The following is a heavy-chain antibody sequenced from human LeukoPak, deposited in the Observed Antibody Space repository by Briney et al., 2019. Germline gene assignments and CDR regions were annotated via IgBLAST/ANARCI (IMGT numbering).Heavy chain of an antibody. V-gene: IGHV4-59*01. D-gene: IGHD2-15*01. CDR2: IYYSGST. CDR3: ASVGDCSGGSCYDY. CDR1: GGSISNYY. J-gene: IGHJ4*02. Sequence: SETLSLTCTVSGGSISNYYWSWIRQPPGKGLEWIGYIYYSGSTNYNPSLKSRVTISVDTSKNQFSLKLSSVTAADTAVYYCASVGDCSGGSCYDYWGQGTLVTVSS.